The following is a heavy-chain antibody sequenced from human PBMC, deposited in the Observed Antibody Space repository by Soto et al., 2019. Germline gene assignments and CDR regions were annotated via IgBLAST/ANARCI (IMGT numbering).Heavy chain of an antibody. CDR3: ASHQLGSIAAETGFYGMDV. J-gene: IGHJ6*02. V-gene: IGHV3-7*01. Sequence: GGSLRLSCAASGFTFSSYWMSWVRQAPGKGLEWVANIKQDGSEKYYVDSVKGRFTISRDNAKNSLYLQMNSLRAEDTAVYYCASHQLGSIAAETGFYGMDVWGQGTTVTVSS. CDR1: GFTFSSYW. D-gene: IGHD6-13*01. CDR2: IKQDGSEK.